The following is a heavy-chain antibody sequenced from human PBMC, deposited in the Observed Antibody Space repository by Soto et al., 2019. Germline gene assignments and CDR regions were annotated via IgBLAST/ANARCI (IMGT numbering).Heavy chain of an antibody. D-gene: IGHD1-1*01. V-gene: IGHV5-51*01. Sequence: PLESLKIPWKVSGRTFINLWIAGVRKMPGKGLEWMGIIYPGDSDARYSPSFAGQVTISVDKYITTASLHGSSLEASDGAVYYCARKGRRATTPADGFDIWGQGTLVTVSS. J-gene: IGHJ3*02. CDR2: IYPGDSDA. CDR3: ARKGRRATTPADGFDI. CDR1: GRTFINLW.